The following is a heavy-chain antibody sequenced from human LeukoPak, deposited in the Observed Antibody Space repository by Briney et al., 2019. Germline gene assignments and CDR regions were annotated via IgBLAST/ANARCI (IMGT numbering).Heavy chain of an antibody. V-gene: IGHV3-11*04. CDR3: ARVGVITTWVFDY. Sequence: KPGGSLRLSCAASGFTFSDYYMSLIRQAPGKGLEWVSYISSSGSTIYYADSVKGRFTISRDNAKNSLYLQMNSLRAEDTAVYYCARVGVITTWVFDYWGQGTLVTVSS. J-gene: IGHJ4*02. D-gene: IGHD3-22*01. CDR1: GFTFSDYY. CDR2: ISSSGSTI.